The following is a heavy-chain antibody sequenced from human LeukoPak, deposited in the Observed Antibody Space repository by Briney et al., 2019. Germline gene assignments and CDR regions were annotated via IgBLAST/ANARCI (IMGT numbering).Heavy chain of an antibody. V-gene: IGHV3-53*01. CDR2: MYSGGST. Sequence: PGGSLRLSCVVSGFIVSSHYMSWVPQAPGKGLESVSVMYSGGSTYYADSVKGRFTISRDNSKNSLYLQMNALRAEDRAVYNCVRDSKGGAFDIWGQGTMVTVSS. CDR1: GFIVSSHY. J-gene: IGHJ3*02. CDR3: VRDSKGGAFDI.